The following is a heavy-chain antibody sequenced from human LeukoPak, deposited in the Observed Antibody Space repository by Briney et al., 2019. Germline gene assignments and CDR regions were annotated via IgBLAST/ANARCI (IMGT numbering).Heavy chain of an antibody. D-gene: IGHD4-23*01. V-gene: IGHV3-23*01. Sequence: GGSLRLSWAASGXTFSSYAMSWVRQAPGKGLEWVSAISGSGGSTYYADSVKGRFTISRDNSKNTLYLQMNSLRAEDTAGYYCAKDIIPQSTVANWFDPWGQGILVTVSS. J-gene: IGHJ5*02. CDR2: ISGSGGST. CDR1: GXTFSSYA. CDR3: AKDIIPQSTVANWFDP.